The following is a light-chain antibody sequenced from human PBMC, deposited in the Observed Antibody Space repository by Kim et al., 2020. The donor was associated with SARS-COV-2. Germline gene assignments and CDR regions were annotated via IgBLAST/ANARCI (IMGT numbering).Light chain of an antibody. J-gene: IGLJ1*01. V-gene: IGLV2-8*01. CDR3: SSFAASNNVYV. Sequence: QSVTISGTGTSNDVGDYNYVPWYQQHPGKAPKVLLYGVTKRPSGVPDRFSGSKSGNTASLTVSGLQPEDEADYYCSSFAASNNVYVFGTGTKVTVL. CDR1: SNDVGDYNY. CDR2: GVT.